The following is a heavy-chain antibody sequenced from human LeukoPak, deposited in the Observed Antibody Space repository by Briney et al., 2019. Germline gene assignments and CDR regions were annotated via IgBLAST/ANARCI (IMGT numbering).Heavy chain of an antibody. D-gene: IGHD6-6*01. Sequence: GGSLRLSWSALGLTLSDHNMDWVRQAPGKGLEWVGRIRNKANSYTTEYAASVKGRFTISRDDSKSSLYLQMNSLKTEDTAVYYCATNVASSADWGQGTLVTVSS. CDR3: ATNVASSAD. V-gene: IGHV3-72*01. J-gene: IGHJ4*02. CDR2: IRNKANSYTT. CDR1: GLTLSDHN.